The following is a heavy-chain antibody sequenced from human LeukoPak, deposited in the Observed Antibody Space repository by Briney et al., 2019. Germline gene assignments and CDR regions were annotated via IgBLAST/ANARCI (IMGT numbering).Heavy chain of an antibody. V-gene: IGHV1-2*02. J-gene: IGHJ6*03. D-gene: IGHD1-20*01. CDR1: GYTFTGYY. CDR2: INPNSGGT. CDR3: ASITGTPPIQDYYYYYMDV. Sequence: ASVKVSFKASGYTFTGYYMHWVRQAPGQGLEWMGWINPNSGGTNYAQRFQGRVTMTRDTSISTAYMELSRLRSDDTAVYYCASITGTPPIQDYYYYYMDVWGKGTTVTVSS.